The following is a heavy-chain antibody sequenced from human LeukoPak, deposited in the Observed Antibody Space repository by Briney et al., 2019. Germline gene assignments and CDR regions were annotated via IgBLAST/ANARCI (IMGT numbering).Heavy chain of an antibody. CDR1: SGSISSYY. Sequence: PSETLSLTCTVCSGSISSYYWSWIRQPPGKGLEWIGYIYYSGSTNYNPSLKSRVTISIDTSKNQFSLKLSSVTAADTAVYYCARGPGILAPFDYWGQGTLVTVSS. CDR2: IYYSGST. J-gene: IGHJ4*02. V-gene: IGHV4-59*01. CDR3: ARGPGILAPFDY.